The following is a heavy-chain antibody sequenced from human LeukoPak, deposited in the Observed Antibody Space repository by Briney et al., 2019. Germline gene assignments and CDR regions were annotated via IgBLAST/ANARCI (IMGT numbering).Heavy chain of an antibody. CDR2: IYTSGRT. J-gene: IGHJ6*03. CDR1: GGSISSYY. D-gene: IGHD6-13*01. CDR3: ARDRVGQQLVGRKNNYYYMDV. Sequence: ASETLSLTCTVSGGSISSYYWSWIRQLAGRGLECIGRIYTSGRTSYNPSLKSRVTISGDTSKNQFSLKLRSVTAADTAVYYCARDRVGQQLVGRKNNYYYMDVWGKGTTVTISS. V-gene: IGHV4-4*07.